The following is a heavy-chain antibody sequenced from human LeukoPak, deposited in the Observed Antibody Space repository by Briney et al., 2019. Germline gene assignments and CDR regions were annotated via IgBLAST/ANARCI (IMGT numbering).Heavy chain of an antibody. CDR3: ARDSGDILTYYGMDV. V-gene: IGHV1-69*13. J-gene: IGHJ6*04. CDR1: GGTFSSYA. D-gene: IGHD3-9*01. Sequence: ASVKVSCKASGGTFSSYAISWVRQAPGQGLEWMGRIIPIFGIANYAQKFQGRVTITADESTSTAYMELSSLRSEDTAVYYCARDSGDILTYYGMDVWGKGTTVTVSS. CDR2: IIPIFGIA.